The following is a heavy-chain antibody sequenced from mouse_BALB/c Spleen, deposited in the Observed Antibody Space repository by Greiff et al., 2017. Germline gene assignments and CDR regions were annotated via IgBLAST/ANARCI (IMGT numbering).Heavy chain of an antibody. J-gene: IGHJ2*01. CDR1: GFNIKDYY. CDR2: IDPENGNT. CDR3: ARSDGNYEDY. D-gene: IGHD2-1*01. Sequence: VQLKQSGAELVRPGALVKLSCKASGFNIKDYYMHWVKQRPEQGLEWIGWIDPENGNTIYDPKFQGKASITADTSSNTAYLQLSSLTSEDTAVYYCARSDGNYEDYWGQGTTLTVSS. V-gene: IGHV14-1*02.